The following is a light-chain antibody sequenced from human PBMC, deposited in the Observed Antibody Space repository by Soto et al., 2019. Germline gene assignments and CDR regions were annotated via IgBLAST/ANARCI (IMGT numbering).Light chain of an antibody. J-gene: IGLJ2*01. CDR1: SSDVGGYNY. V-gene: IGLV2-14*01. Sequence: QSALTQPASVSGSPGQSITISCTGTSSDVGGYNYVSWYQQHPGKAPKLMIXEVSNRPSGVXXXXXGSKSGNTASLTISGXXAXXXXXXXCSSYTSSSTLVFGGGTKLTVL. CDR2: EVS. CDR3: SSYTSSSTLV.